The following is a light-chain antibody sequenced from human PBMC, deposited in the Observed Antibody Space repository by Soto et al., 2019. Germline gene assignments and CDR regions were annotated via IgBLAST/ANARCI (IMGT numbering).Light chain of an antibody. CDR1: RSDVGGYNY. CDR2: EVS. V-gene: IGLV2-14*01. CDR3: SSYTSSSTLV. Sequence: QSALTQPASVYGSPGQSITISCTGTRSDVGGYNYVSWYQQHPGKAPKLMIYEVSNRPSGVSNRFSGSKSGNTASLTISGLQAEDEADYYCSSYTSSSTLVFGTGTKVTVL. J-gene: IGLJ1*01.